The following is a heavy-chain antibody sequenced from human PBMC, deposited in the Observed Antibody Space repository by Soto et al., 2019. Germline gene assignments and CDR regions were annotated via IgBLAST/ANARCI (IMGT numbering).Heavy chain of an antibody. D-gene: IGHD6-13*01. V-gene: IGHV1-69*13. J-gene: IGHJ4*02. CDR2: IIPIFGTA. CDR1: GCTFSSYA. Sequence: SVKVSCKASGCTFSSYAISWVRQAPGQGLEWMGGIIPIFGTANYAQKFQGRVTITADESTSTAYMELSSLRSEDTAVYYCARVRGSSLYYFDYWGQGTLVTVSS. CDR3: ARVRGSSLYYFDY.